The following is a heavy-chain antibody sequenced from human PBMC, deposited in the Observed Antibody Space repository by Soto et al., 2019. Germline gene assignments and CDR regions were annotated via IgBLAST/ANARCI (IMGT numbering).Heavy chain of an antibody. CDR1: GFNFTNHV. CDR2: IRNSDDVG. Sequence: EVHVLESGGALVYPTGSLRLSCSASGFNFTNHVINWVRQAPGKGLEWVSSIRNSDDVGFYSDSVRGRFIVSRDISTNSVFLQMNFLRVEDTAIYYCAKTVGATKLEDYWGQGTLVTVSS. J-gene: IGHJ4*02. V-gene: IGHV3-23*01. D-gene: IGHD1-26*01. CDR3: AKTVGATKLEDY.